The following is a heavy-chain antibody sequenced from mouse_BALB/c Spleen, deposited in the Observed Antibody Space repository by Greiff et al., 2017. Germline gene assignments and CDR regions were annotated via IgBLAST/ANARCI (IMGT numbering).Heavy chain of an antibody. V-gene: IGHV5-4*02. D-gene: IGHD2-14*01. J-gene: IGHJ4*01. CDR3: ARDRYDVGDYAMDY. CDR1: GFTFSDYY. CDR2: ISDGGSYT. Sequence: EVKLMESGGGLVKPGGSLKLSCAASGFTFSDYYMYWVRQTPEKRLEWVATISDGGSYTYYPDSVKGRFTISRDNAKNNLYLQMSSLKSEDTAMYYCARDRYDVGDYAMDYWGQGTSVTVSS.